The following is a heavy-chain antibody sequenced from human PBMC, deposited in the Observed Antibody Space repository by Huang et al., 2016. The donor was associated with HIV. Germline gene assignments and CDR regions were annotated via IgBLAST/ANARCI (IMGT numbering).Heavy chain of an antibody. CDR1: TFTFGAYW. CDR3: ATKTGAMDI. J-gene: IGHJ6*02. Sequence: VESGGRLVQPGGSIRLSCVGSTFTFGAYWMSWVRQTPGKGLEWVANIRQNESEKYYVASVKGRFNISRDNAKKVLFLEMNNVTVEDTATYYCATKTGAMDIWGQGTTVTVS. V-gene: IGHV3-7*03. D-gene: IGHD1-7*01. CDR2: IRQNESEK.